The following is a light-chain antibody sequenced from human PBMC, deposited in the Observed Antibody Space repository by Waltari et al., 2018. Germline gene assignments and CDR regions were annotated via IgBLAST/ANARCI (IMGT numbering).Light chain of an antibody. CDR2: DVS. V-gene: IGLV2-14*01. CDR1: SGAIGNYKF. Sequence: QAALTQPASVSGSPGQSITISCTGPSGAIGNYKFFSWYQQEPGRAPKLIVYDVSQWPSGVSNRFSGSKSGNTASLTISGVQAEDEADYYCSSYTTTSSWVFGGGTELTVL. J-gene: IGLJ3*02. CDR3: SSYTTTSSWV.